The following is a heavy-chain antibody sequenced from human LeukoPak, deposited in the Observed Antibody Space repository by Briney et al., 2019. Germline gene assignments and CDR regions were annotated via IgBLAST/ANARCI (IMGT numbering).Heavy chain of an antibody. V-gene: IGHV4-59*08. J-gene: IGHJ5*02. CDR1: GGSISSYY. CDR3: ASSGSYPPFGFDP. Sequence: SETLSPTCTVSGGSISSYYWSWIRQPPGKGLEWIGYIYYSGSTNYNPSLKSRVTISVDTSKNQFSLKLSSVTAADTAVYYCASSGSYPPFGFDPWGQGTLVTVSS. CDR2: IYYSGST. D-gene: IGHD1-26*01.